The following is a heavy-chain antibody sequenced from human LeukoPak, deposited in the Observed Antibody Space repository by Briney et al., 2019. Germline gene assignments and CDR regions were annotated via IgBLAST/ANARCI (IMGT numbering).Heavy chain of an antibody. CDR1: GFTFSSYA. CDR3: AKGYSGYDYRYYFDY. Sequence: PGGSLRLSCAASGFTFSSYAMSWVRPAPGKGLEWVSAISGSGGSTYYADSVKGRFTISRDNSKNTLYLQMNSLRAEDTAVYYCAKGYSGYDYRYYFDYWGQGTLVTVSS. CDR2: ISGSGGST. V-gene: IGHV3-23*01. D-gene: IGHD5-12*01. J-gene: IGHJ4*02.